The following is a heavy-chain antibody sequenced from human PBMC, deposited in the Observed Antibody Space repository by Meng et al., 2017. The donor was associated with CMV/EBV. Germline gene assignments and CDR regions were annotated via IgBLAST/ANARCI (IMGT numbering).Heavy chain of an antibody. CDR1: GSTFTHYY. V-gene: IGHV1-46*01. CDR3: AREGEGVVAAKPHFDY. CDR2: INPSGGST. D-gene: IGHD2-15*01. Sequence: LVGSGAGFNKPGSSLKDSCKASGSTFTHYYVYWVRQAPGEGLEWMGIINPSGGSTSYAQTFQGRVTMTRDTSTSTVYMELSSLRSEYTAVYYCAREGEGVVAAKPHFDYWGQGTLVTVSS. J-gene: IGHJ4*02.